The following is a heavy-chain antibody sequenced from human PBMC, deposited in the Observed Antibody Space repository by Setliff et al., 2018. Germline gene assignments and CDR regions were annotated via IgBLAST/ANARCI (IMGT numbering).Heavy chain of an antibody. Sequence: PSETLSLTCTVSGGSISSYYWSWIRQPAGKGLEWIGHIYIGGSANYNPSLKSRVTMSIDTSKNQFSLKLHSVTAADMAVYYCAREQWLDPPGYYYMDVWAKGTTVTVS. V-gene: IGHV4-4*07. CDR1: GGSISSYY. CDR2: IYIGGSA. J-gene: IGHJ6*03. CDR3: AREQWLDPPGYYYMDV. D-gene: IGHD6-19*01.